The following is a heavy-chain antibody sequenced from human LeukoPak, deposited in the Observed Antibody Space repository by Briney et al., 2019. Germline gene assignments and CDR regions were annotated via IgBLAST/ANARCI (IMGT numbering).Heavy chain of an antibody. D-gene: IGHD6-13*01. CDR3: AREMDLPIAAAGFSLDY. Sequence: GGSLRLSCVASGFTLSNYEMNWVRQAPGKGLEWVSYITSSGSTMYYADSVKGRFTISRDNAKNSLYLQMNSLRAEDTAVYYCAREMDLPIAAAGFSLDYWGPGTLVTVSS. CDR1: GFTLSNYE. CDR2: ITSSGSTM. V-gene: IGHV3-48*03. J-gene: IGHJ4*02.